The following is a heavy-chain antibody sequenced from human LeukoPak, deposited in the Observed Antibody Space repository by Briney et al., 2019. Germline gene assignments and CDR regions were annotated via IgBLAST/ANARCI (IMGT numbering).Heavy chain of an antibody. V-gene: IGHV4-4*09. CDR2: THPSGNT. Sequence: SETLSLSCTVSGGSNNSYYWSWIRQPPGKGLEWIGYTHPSGNTNYSPSLKSRVTISIDTSRNQSSLKLRSVTAADTAVYYCARKAPKKGWFDPWGQGTLVTVSS. J-gene: IGHJ5*02. CDR1: GGSNNSYY. CDR3: ARKAPKKGWFDP.